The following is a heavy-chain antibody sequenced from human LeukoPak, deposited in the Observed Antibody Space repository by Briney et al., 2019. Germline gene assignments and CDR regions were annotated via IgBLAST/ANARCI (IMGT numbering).Heavy chain of an antibody. Sequence: GGSLRLSCAASGFTFSSYSMNWVRQAPGKGLEWVSSISSSGSYIYYADSVKGRFTISRDNAKNSLYLQMNSLRAEDTAVYYCARDERRAAVEPAAHKWYFDLWGRGTLVAVSS. V-gene: IGHV3-21*01. CDR1: GFTFSSYS. D-gene: IGHD2-2*01. CDR2: ISSSGSYI. J-gene: IGHJ2*01. CDR3: ARDERRAAVEPAAHKWYFDL.